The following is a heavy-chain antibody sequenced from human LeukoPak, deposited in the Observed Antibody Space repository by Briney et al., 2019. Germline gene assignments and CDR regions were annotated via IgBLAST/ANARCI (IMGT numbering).Heavy chain of an antibody. V-gene: IGHV1-24*01. J-gene: IGHJ4*02. Sequence: ASVKVSCKVSGYTLTELSMHWVRQAPGKGLEWMGGFDPEDGETIYAQKFQGRVAMTEDTSTDTAYMELSSLRSEDTAVYYCATGAPGYGSGSQIFDYWGQGTLVTVSS. CDR2: FDPEDGET. CDR3: ATGAPGYGSGSQIFDY. CDR1: GYTLTELS. D-gene: IGHD3-10*01.